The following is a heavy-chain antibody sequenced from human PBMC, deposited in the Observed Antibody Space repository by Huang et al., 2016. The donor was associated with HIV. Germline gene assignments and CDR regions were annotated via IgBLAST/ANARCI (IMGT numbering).Heavy chain of an antibody. D-gene: IGHD2-8*02. Sequence: QLQLQESGPGLVKPSETLSLTCTVSGGPISNSSHYWGWIRQPPGKELEWIGSIDYSGATPHNTSLKSRVTMSVDASKSQIALNLISVTAADTALYYCVGYCTGGTCFEAFDIWGQGTRVTVSS. CDR2: IDYSGAT. V-gene: IGHV4-39*01. CDR1: GGPISNSSHY. CDR3: VGYCTGGTCFEAFDI. J-gene: IGHJ3*02.